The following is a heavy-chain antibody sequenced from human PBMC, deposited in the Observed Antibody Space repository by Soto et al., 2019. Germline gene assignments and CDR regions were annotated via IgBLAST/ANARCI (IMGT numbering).Heavy chain of an antibody. CDR3: ARDWGSIAAAGLLFDY. Sequence: GASVKVSCKASGYTFTSYGISWVRQAPGQGLEWMGWISAYNGNTNYAQKLQGRVTMTTDTSTSTAYMELRSLRSDDTAVYYCARDWGSIAAAGLLFDYWGQGTLVTVSS. D-gene: IGHD6-13*01. CDR2: ISAYNGNT. CDR1: GYTFTSYG. J-gene: IGHJ4*02. V-gene: IGHV1-18*01.